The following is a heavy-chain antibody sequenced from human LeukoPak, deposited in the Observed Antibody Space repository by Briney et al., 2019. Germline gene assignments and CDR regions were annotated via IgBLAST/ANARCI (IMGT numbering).Heavy chain of an antibody. Sequence: PSETLSLTCTVSGGSISSYYWSWIRQPPGKGLEWIGYIYYSGSTNYNPSLKSRVTISVDTSKNQFSLKLSSVTAADTAVYYCARANYVWGSYRSWGQGTLVTVSS. V-gene: IGHV4-59*01. CDR3: ARANYVWGSYRS. D-gene: IGHD3-16*02. CDR2: IYYSGST. CDR1: GGSISSYY. J-gene: IGHJ4*02.